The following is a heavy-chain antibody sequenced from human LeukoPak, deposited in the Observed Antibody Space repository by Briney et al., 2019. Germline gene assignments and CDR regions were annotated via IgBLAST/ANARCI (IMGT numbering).Heavy chain of an antibody. CDR2: ISCSSSYI. V-gene: IGHV3-21*04. D-gene: IGHD3-10*01. Sequence: PGGSLRLSCAASGFTFNTYNMNWVRQAPGKGLEWVSSISCSSSYIYYADSVKGRFTISRDNSKNTLYLQMNSLRAEDTAVYYCAKDGSGSYLNWYFDLWGRGTLVTVSS. CDR1: GFTFNTYN. J-gene: IGHJ2*01. CDR3: AKDGSGSYLNWYFDL.